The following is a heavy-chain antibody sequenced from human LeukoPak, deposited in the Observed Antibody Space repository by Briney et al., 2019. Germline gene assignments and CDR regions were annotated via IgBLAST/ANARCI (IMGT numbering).Heavy chain of an antibody. CDR2: IYSGGST. V-gene: IGHV3-53*01. CDR3: AREDILTGFDY. Sequence: PGGTLRLSCAASGFTVSSNYMSWVRQSPGKELEWVSVIYSGGSTYYADSVKGPFTISRDNSKNTLYLQMNSLRAEDTAVYYCAREDILTGFDYWGQGTLVTVSS. CDR1: GFTVSSNY. D-gene: IGHD3-9*01. J-gene: IGHJ4*02.